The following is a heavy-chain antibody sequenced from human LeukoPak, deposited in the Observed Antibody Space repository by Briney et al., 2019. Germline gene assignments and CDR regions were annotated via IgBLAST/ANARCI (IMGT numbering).Heavy chain of an antibody. CDR3: ARDLSPVAPNYGSGY. V-gene: IGHV3-48*04. Sequence: PGGSLRLSCAASGFTFSSYSINWVRQAPGKGLEWVSYISGSSSTIYYADSVKGRFTISRDNAKNSLYLQMNSLGAEDTAVYYCARDLSPVAPNYGSGYWGQGTLVTVSS. D-gene: IGHD2-15*01. J-gene: IGHJ4*02. CDR1: GFTFSSYS. CDR2: ISGSSSTI.